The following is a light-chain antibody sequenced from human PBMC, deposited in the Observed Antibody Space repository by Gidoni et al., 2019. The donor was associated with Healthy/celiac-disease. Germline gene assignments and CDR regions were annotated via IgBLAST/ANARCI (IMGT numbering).Light chain of an antibody. V-gene: IGKV3-20*01. CDR1: QSVSSSY. Sequence: EHVLTQSPGTLSLSPGERATLSCRASQSVSSSYLAWYQQTPGQAPRLLIYGASSRATGIPDRFSGSGSGTDFTLTISRLEPEDFAVYYCQQYGSSPRTFGQGTKVEIK. CDR3: QQYGSSPRT. CDR2: GAS. J-gene: IGKJ1*01.